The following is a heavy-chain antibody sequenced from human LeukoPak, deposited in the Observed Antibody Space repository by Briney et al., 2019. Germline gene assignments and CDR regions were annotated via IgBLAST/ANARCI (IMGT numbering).Heavy chain of an antibody. CDR3: SRESGAFCPFGY. J-gene: IGHJ4*02. CDR1: GGSISNSNYY. Sequence: SETLSLTCTVSGGSISNSNYYWGWSRQPPGKGLEWIGNIFYSGSTYYNPSLKSRVTISVDTSKNQFSLNLTSVTAADTAIYYCSRESGAFCPFGYWGQGTLVIVPS. D-gene: IGHD1-26*01. V-gene: IGHV4-39*07. CDR2: IFYSGST.